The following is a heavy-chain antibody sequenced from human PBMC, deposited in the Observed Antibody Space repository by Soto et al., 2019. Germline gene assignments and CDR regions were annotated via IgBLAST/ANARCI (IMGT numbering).Heavy chain of an antibody. J-gene: IGHJ4*02. Sequence: QVQLVESGGGVVQPGRSLRLSCAVSGFTVSSYGMNCVRQAPGKGLEWVAAIYYDGSNKYYADSVRGRFTISRDNFKNTLYLHMNSLRAEDTAVYYCARESKDDSSGYYAGFDYWCQGTVVTVSS. D-gene: IGHD3-22*01. CDR2: IYYDGSNK. CDR3: ARESKDDSSGYYAGFDY. CDR1: GFTVSSYG. V-gene: IGHV3-33*01.